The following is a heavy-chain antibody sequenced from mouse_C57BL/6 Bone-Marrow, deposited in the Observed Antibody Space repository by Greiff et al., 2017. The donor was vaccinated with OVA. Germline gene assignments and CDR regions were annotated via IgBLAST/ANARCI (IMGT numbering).Heavy chain of an antibody. V-gene: IGHV5-4*01. CDR1: GFTFSSYA. Sequence: EVQLVESGGGLVKPGGSLKLSCAASGFTFSSYAMSWVRQTPEKRLEWVATISDGGSYTYYPDNVKGRFTISRDNAKNNLYLQMSHLKSEDTAMYYCARIFITTVAEDYWGQGTTRTVSS. D-gene: IGHD1-1*01. CDR2: ISDGGSYT. CDR3: ARIFITTVAEDY. J-gene: IGHJ2*01.